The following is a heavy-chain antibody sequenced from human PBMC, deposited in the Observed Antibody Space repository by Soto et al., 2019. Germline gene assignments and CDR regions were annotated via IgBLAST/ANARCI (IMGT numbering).Heavy chain of an antibody. Sequence: SETLSLTCAVYGGSFSGYYWSWIRQPPGKGLEWIGEINHSGSTNYNPSLKSRVTISVDTSKNQFSLKLSSVTAADTAVYYCARDHRLDFWSGYSPDYYYYGMDVWGQGTTVTVSS. CDR2: INHSGST. J-gene: IGHJ6*02. V-gene: IGHV4-34*01. CDR3: ARDHRLDFWSGYSPDYYYYGMDV. CDR1: GGSFSGYY. D-gene: IGHD3-3*01.